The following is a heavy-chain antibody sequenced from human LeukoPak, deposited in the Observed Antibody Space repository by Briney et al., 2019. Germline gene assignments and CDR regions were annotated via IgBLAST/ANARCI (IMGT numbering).Heavy chain of an antibody. CDR3: THEGYYDSSGYLY. CDR2: IKSKTDGGTT. Sequence: GGSLRLSCAASGFTFSNAWMSWVRQAPGKGLEWVGRIKSKTDGGTTDYAAPVKGRFTISRDDSKNTPYLQMNSLKTEDTAVYYCTHEGYYDSSGYLYWGQGTLVTVSS. D-gene: IGHD3-22*01. V-gene: IGHV3-15*01. CDR1: GFTFSNAW. J-gene: IGHJ4*02.